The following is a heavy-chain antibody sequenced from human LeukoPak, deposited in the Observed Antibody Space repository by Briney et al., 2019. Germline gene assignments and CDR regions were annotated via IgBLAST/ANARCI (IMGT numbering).Heavy chain of an antibody. CDR2: IYYSGST. D-gene: IGHD4-17*01. CDR3: ARDRIDYGDRNYYYYYGMDV. J-gene: IGHJ6*02. V-gene: IGHV4-59*01. CDR1: GGSFSGYY. Sequence: PSETLSLTCAVYGGSFSGYYWSWIRQPPGKGLEWIGYIYYSGSTNYNPSLKSRVTISVDTSKNQFSLKLSSVTAADTAVYYCARDRIDYGDRNYYYYYGMDVWGQGTTVTVSS.